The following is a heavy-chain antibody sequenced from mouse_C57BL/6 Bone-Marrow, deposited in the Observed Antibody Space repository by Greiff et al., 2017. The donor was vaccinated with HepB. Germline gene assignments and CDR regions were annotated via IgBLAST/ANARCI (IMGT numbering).Heavy chain of an antibody. V-gene: IGHV7-3*01. D-gene: IGHD4-1*01. CDR1: GFTFTDYY. Sequence: EVQRVESGGGLVQPGGSLSLSCAASGFTFTDYYMSWVRQPPGKALEWLGFIRNKANGYTAEYSASVKGRFTISRDNSQSILYLQMNALRAEDSATYYCARLTGDYWGQGTTLTVSS. CDR3: ARLTGDY. J-gene: IGHJ2*01. CDR2: IRNKANGYTA.